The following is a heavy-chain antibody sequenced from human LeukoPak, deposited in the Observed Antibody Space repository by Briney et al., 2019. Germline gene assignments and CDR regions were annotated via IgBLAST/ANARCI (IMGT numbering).Heavy chain of an antibody. Sequence: PSETLSLTCSVSGGSVNTPKSFWAWIRQPPGKGLEWIGYIYYSGSTYYNPSLKGRVTISVDTSKNQFSLKLSSVTAADTAVYYCARDLRGWSNNWFDPWGQGTLVTVSS. CDR1: GGSVNTPKSF. J-gene: IGHJ5*02. CDR3: ARDLRGWSNNWFDP. V-gene: IGHV4-31*03. D-gene: IGHD6-19*01. CDR2: IYYSGST.